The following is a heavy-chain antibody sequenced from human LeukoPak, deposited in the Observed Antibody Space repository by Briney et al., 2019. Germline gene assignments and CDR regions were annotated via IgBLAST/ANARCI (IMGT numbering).Heavy chain of an antibody. Sequence: PGGSLRLSCAASGFTFSSYAMHWVRQAPGKGLEWVAVISYDGSNKYYADSVKGRFTISRDNSKNTLYLQMNSLRAEDTAVYYCARDSIAVAGIPEDYWGQGTLVTVSS. CDR3: ARDSIAVAGIPEDY. J-gene: IGHJ4*02. CDR1: GFTFSSYA. V-gene: IGHV3-30-3*01. CDR2: ISYDGSNK. D-gene: IGHD6-19*01.